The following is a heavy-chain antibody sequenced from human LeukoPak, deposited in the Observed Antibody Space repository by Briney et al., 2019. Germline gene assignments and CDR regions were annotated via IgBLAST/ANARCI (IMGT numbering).Heavy chain of an antibody. V-gene: IGHV4-39*07. D-gene: IGHD6-13*01. CDR1: GGSISSSSYY. J-gene: IGHJ5*02. CDR3: ARDLVGRAAAGTWCWFDP. CDR2: IYYSGST. Sequence: PSETLSLTCTVSGGSISSSSYYWGWIRQPPGKGLEWIGSIYYSGSTYYNPSLKSRVTISVDTSKNQFSLKLSSVTAADTAVDYCARDLVGRAAAGTWCWFDPWGQGTLVTVSS.